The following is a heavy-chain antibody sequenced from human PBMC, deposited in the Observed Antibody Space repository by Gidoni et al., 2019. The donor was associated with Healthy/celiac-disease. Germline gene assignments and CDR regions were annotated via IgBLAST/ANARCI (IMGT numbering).Heavy chain of an antibody. J-gene: IGHJ4*02. CDR1: GFSLSTSGVG. Sequence: QITLKESGPTLVKPTQTLTLTCTFSGFSLSTSGVGVGWIRQPPGKALEWLALIYLNDDKRYSPSLKSRLTITKDTSKNQVVLTMTNMDPVDTATYYCAHSYVDSSGWYFLGRAGSYWGQGTLVTVSS. CDR3: AHSYVDSSGWYFLGRAGSY. D-gene: IGHD6-19*01. V-gene: IGHV2-5*01. CDR2: IYLNDDK.